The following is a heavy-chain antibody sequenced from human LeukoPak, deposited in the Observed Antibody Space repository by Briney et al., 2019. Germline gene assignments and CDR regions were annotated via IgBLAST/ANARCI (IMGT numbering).Heavy chain of an antibody. Sequence: SQTLSLTCTVSGGSISSGDYYWSWIRQPPGKGLEWIGYIYYSGSTYYNPSLRSRVTISVDTSKNQFSLKLSSVTAADTAVYYCASGVNGITGSYRFDYWGQGTLVTVSS. D-gene: IGHD1-20*01. J-gene: IGHJ4*02. CDR1: GGSISSGDYY. V-gene: IGHV4-30-4*08. CDR2: IYYSGST. CDR3: ASGVNGITGSYRFDY.